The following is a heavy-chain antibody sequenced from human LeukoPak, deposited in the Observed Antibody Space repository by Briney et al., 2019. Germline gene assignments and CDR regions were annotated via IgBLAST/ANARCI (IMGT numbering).Heavy chain of an antibody. D-gene: IGHD3-22*01. CDR2: ISGRAGSP. Sequence: PGGSLRLSCAASGFTFSNYAMSWVRQVPGEGLEWVSAISGRAGSPYYADSVKGRFTISRDNSKNTLYLQMNSLRAEDTAVYYCAKGGRWDYYDSSHWGQGIMVTVSP. CDR1: GFTFSNYA. J-gene: IGHJ3*01. CDR3: AKGGRWDYYDSSH. V-gene: IGHV3-23*01.